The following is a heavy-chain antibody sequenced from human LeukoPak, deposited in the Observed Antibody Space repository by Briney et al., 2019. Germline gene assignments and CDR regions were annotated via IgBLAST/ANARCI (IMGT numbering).Heavy chain of an antibody. CDR3: VRDLWERAIDY. D-gene: IGHD1-26*01. CDR1: GFTFSDYS. Sequence: GGSLRLSCAASGFTFSDYSMNWVRQAPGKGLEWISYISTTGRTTYYADSVTGRFTVSRDNAKNSLYLQLNSLRVEDTAMFYCVRDLWERAIDYWGQGTLVTVSS. V-gene: IGHV3-48*01. CDR2: ISTTGRTT. J-gene: IGHJ4*02.